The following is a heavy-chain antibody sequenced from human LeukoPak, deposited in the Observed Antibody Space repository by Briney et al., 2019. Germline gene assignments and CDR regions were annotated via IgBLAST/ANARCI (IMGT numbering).Heavy chain of an antibody. CDR3: AKEVDTRQIDY. D-gene: IGHD2-15*01. J-gene: IGHJ4*02. V-gene: IGHV3-15*01. CDR1: GFTFSNTW. CDR2: IKSKTDGGTT. Sequence: GGSLRLSCAASGFTFSNTWMSWVRQAPGKGLEWVGRIKSKTDGGTTDYAAPVKGRFSISRDNSKNTLYLQMNSLRAEDTAVYYCAKEVDTRQIDYWGQGTLVTVSS.